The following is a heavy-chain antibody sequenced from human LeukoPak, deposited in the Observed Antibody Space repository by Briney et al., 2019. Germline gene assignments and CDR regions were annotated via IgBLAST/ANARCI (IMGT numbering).Heavy chain of an antibody. D-gene: IGHD3-10*01. J-gene: IGHJ4*02. CDR2: ISKDGSNE. CDR3: AREAYYGSGRSRQPSPV. V-gene: IGHV3-30*15. CDR1: GFTFSSYA. Sequence: WGSLRLSCAASGFTFSSYALYWVRQAPGKGLEWVALISKDGSNEDHADSVKGQFTISRDNSKDTLYLQMSSLRPEDTAVYYCAREAYYGSGRSRQPSPVWGQGTPVTVSS.